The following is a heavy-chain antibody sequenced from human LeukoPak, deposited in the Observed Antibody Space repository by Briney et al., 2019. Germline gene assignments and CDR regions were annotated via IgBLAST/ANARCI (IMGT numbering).Heavy chain of an antibody. CDR1: GFIFTNYV. J-gene: IGHJ4*02. Sequence: GGSLRLSCAASGFIFTNYVMSWVRQAPGKGLEWVSSISAAGGSTYYADSVKGRFTISRDNSKSTLYVQMNSLRADDMARYYCAKTASTVTTAFDDWGQGTLVTVSS. CDR2: ISAAGGST. CDR3: AKTASTVTTAFDD. V-gene: IGHV3-23*01. D-gene: IGHD4-17*01.